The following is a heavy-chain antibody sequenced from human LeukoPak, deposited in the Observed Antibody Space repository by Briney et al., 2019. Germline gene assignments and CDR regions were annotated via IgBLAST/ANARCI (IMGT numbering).Heavy chain of an antibody. V-gene: IGHV4-61*02. CDR3: ARERGGAPDSGWSSY. CDR1: GGSISSGSYY. J-gene: IGHJ4*02. Sequence: SETLSLTCTVSGGSISSGSYYWSWIRQPAGKGLEWIGRIYTSGSTNYNPSLKSRVTISVDTSKNQFSLKLSSVTAADTAVYYCARERGGAPDSGWSSYWGQGTLATVS. D-gene: IGHD6-19*01. CDR2: IYTSGST.